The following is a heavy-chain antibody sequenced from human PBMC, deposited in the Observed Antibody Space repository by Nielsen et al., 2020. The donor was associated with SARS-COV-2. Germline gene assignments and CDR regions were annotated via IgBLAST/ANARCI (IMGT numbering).Heavy chain of an antibody. Sequence: GSLRLSCAASGFTFSSYGMHWVRQAPGKGLEWVAVIWYDGSNKYYADSVKGRFTISRDNSKNTLYLQMNSLRAEDTAVYYCAKTYSGSYRDAFDIWGQGTMVTVSS. CDR2: IWYDGSNK. J-gene: IGHJ3*02. D-gene: IGHD1-26*01. CDR3: AKTYSGSYRDAFDI. CDR1: GFTFSSYG. V-gene: IGHV3-30*02.